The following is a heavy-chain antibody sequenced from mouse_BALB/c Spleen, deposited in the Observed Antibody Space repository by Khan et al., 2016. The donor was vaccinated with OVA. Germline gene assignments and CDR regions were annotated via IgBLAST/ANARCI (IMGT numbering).Heavy chain of an antibody. J-gene: IGHJ4*01. V-gene: IGHV9-3-1*01. CDR3: ARPYYFAYVMDY. CDR1: GYTFTHYG. D-gene: IGHD2-10*01. Sequence: QIQLVQSGPELKKPGETVKISCKASGYTFTHYGMNWVKQAPGRGLKWMGWINTYTGETTYADDFKGRFVFSLETSASTAYLQINNLKNEDTATYYCARPYYFAYVMDYWGQGTSVTVSS. CDR2: INTYTGET.